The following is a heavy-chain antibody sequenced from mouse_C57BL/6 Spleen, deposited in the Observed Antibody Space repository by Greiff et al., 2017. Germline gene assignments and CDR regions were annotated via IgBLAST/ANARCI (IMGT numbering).Heavy chain of an antibody. Sequence: QVQLQQPGTELVKPGASVKLSCKASGYTFTSYWMHWVKQRPGRGLEWIGRIDPNSGGTKYNEKFKSKATLTVDKPSSTAYMQLSSLTSEDSAVYYCARSSSMVTTKGMDYGGQGTSVTVAS. D-gene: IGHD2-2*01. V-gene: IGHV1-72*01. CDR2: IDPNSGGT. J-gene: IGHJ4*01. CDR3: ARSSSMVTTKGMDY. CDR1: GYTFTSYW.